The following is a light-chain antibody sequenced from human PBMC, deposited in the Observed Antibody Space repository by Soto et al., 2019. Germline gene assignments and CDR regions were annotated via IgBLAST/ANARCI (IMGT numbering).Light chain of an antibody. V-gene: IGLV2-14*01. CDR1: SSDVGGYNY. CDR3: SSYTSISTVV. CDR2: NVN. J-gene: IGLJ2*01. Sequence: QSALTQPASVSGSPGQSITISCIGTSSDVGGYNYVSWYQQHPDKAPKLVIYNVNNRPSGVFDRFSGSKSGNTASLIISGLQAEDEADYYCSSYTSISTVVFGGGTKLTVL.